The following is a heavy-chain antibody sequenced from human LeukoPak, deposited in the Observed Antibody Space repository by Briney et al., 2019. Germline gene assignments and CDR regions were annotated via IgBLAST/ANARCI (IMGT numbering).Heavy chain of an antibody. Sequence: GASVKVSCKASGYTFTSYAMHWVRQAPGQRLEWMGWINAGNGNTKYSQKFQGRVTITRDTSASTAYMELSSLRSEDTAVYYCARGVPLDIVVVVAAPFDPWGQGTLVTVSS. D-gene: IGHD2-15*01. J-gene: IGHJ5*02. CDR2: INAGNGNT. CDR3: ARGVPLDIVVVVAAPFDP. CDR1: GYTFTSYA. V-gene: IGHV1-3*01.